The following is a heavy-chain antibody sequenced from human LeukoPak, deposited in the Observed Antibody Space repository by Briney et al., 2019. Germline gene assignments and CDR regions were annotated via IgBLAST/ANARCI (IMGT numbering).Heavy chain of an antibody. CDR2: INHSGST. V-gene: IGHV4-34*01. CDR3: ARGSKMLGYNWFDP. Sequence: SETLSLTCAVYGGSFSGYYWNWIRQPPGKGLEWIGEINHSGSTNYIPSLKSRVTISVDTSKNQFSLKLSSVTAADTAVYYCARGSKMLGYNWFDPWGPGTLVTVSS. J-gene: IGHJ5*02. D-gene: IGHD1-26*01. CDR1: GGSFSGYY.